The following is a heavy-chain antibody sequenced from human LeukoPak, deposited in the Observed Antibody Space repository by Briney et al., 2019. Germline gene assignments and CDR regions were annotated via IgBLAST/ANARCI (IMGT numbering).Heavy chain of an antibody. D-gene: IGHD2-2*01. CDR3: ARDDVVVVPAAIFPPYFDY. CDR1: GFTFSDYY. J-gene: IGHJ4*02. CDR2: ISSSGSTI. Sequence: GGSLRLSCAASGFTFSDYYMSWIRQAPGKGLEWVSYISSSGSTIYYADSVKGRFTISRDNAKNSLYLQMNSLRAEDTAVYYCARDDVVVVPAAIFPPYFDYWGQGTLVTVSS. V-gene: IGHV3-11*04.